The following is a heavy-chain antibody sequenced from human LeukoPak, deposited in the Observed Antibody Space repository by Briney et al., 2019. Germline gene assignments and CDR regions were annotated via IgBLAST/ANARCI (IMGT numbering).Heavy chain of an antibody. CDR2: ISAYNGNT. Sequence: ASVKVSCKASGYTFTSYGISWVRQAPGQGLEWMGWISAYNGNTNYAQKLQGGVTMTTDTSTSTAYMELRSLRSDDTAVYYCARVGGYGLYYYYYMDVWGKGTTVTVSS. CDR1: GYTFTSYG. D-gene: IGHD5-12*01. V-gene: IGHV1-18*01. J-gene: IGHJ6*03. CDR3: ARVGGYGLYYYYYMDV.